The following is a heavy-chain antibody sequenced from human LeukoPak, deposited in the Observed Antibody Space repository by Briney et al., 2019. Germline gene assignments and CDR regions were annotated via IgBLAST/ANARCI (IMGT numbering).Heavy chain of an antibody. D-gene: IGHD1-26*01. CDR3: AGGGIYSLLDY. Sequence: ASVKFSCKISGDSLTELSMHWVRQAPGKGPEWMGGFDPENGEAIYAQKFHGTVTMTEDTSTDTVYMELSSLRSDDTAVYYCAGGGIYSLLDYWGQGTLVTVSS. V-gene: IGHV1-24*01. J-gene: IGHJ4*02. CDR1: GDSLTELS. CDR2: FDPENGEA.